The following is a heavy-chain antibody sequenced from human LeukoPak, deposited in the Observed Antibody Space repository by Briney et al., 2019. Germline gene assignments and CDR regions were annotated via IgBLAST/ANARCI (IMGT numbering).Heavy chain of an antibody. CDR1: GFTFSSYA. V-gene: IGHV3-23*01. CDR3: ASNWGSYPDC. J-gene: IGHJ4*02. Sequence: PGGSLRLSCAASGFTFSSYAMSWVRQAPGKGLEWVSAISGSGGSTYYADSVKGRFTISRDNAKNSLYLQMNNLRADDTALYFCASNWGSYPDCWGQGVLVTVSS. D-gene: IGHD1-26*01. CDR2: ISGSGGST.